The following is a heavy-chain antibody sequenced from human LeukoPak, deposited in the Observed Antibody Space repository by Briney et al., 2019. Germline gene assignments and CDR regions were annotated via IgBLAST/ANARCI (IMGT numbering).Heavy chain of an antibody. V-gene: IGHV3-23*01. CDR1: GFTFSSYA. D-gene: IGHD6-19*01. Sequence: PGGSLRLSCAASGFTFSSYAMRWVRQAPGKGLEWVSAISGSGGSTYYADSVKGRFTISRDNSKNTLYLQMNSLRAEDTAVYYCAKVPYRYSSGWQDYWGQGTLVTVSS. CDR2: ISGSGGST. J-gene: IGHJ4*02. CDR3: AKVPYRYSSGWQDY.